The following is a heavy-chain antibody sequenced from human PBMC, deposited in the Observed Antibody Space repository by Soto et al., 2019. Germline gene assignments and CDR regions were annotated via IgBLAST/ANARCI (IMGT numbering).Heavy chain of an antibody. Sequence: PSETLSLTCAVYGGSFSGYYWSWIRQPPGKGLEWIGEINHSGSTNYNPSLKSRVTISVDTSKNQFSLKLSSVTAAATAVYYCATGGKAKKFDYWGEGTLVTVFS. D-gene: IGHD3-16*01. CDR3: ATGGKAKKFDY. CDR2: INHSGST. V-gene: IGHV4-34*01. CDR1: GGSFSGYY. J-gene: IGHJ4*02.